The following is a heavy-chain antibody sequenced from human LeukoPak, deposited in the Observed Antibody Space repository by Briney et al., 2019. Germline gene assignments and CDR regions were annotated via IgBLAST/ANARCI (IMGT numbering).Heavy chain of an antibody. Sequence: GGSLRLSCAASGFNFGSYGMHWVRQAPGKGLEWLSFIWYDGSRQYYADPVKGRFTISRDNSKNTLYLQMNSLRAEDTAVYYCAKPLFDYDSSGYPRDYWGQGTLVTVSS. CDR3: AKPLFDYDSSGYPRDY. V-gene: IGHV3-30*02. J-gene: IGHJ4*02. CDR2: IWYDGSRQ. D-gene: IGHD3-22*01. CDR1: GFNFGSYG.